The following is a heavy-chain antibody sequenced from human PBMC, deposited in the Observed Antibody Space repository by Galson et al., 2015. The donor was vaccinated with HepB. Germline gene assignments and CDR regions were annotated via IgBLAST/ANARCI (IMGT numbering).Heavy chain of an antibody. CDR1: GGSSSRNNW. D-gene: IGHD3-3*01. V-gene: IGHV4-4*02. J-gene: IGHJ6*02. Sequence: TLSLTCAVSGGSSSRNNWWSWVRQPPGKGLEWIGEIYRDGTTNYNPSLKSRVTISVDKSKKQVSLKLRSVTAADTAVYYCASFTYYDFWSGYFDYGMDVWGHGTTVTVSS. CDR2: IYRDGTT. CDR3: ASFTYYDFWSGYFDYGMDV.